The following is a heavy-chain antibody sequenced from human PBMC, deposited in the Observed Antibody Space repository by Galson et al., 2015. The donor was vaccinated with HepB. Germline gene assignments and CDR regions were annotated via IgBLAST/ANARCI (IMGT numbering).Heavy chain of an antibody. Sequence: SLRLSCAASGFTFSSYGMHWVRQAPGKGLEWVAVISYDGSNKYYADSVKGRFTISRDNSKNTLYLQMNSLRAEDTAVYYCAKDGLAGWETRGSYFDYWGQGTLVTVSS. CDR1: GFTFSSYG. CDR3: AKDGLAGWETRGSYFDY. V-gene: IGHV3-30*18. CDR2: ISYDGSNK. D-gene: IGHD1-26*01. J-gene: IGHJ4*02.